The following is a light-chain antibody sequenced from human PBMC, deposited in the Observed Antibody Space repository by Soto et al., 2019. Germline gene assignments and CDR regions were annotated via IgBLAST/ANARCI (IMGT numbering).Light chain of an antibody. CDR3: QQNYSTPLP. Sequence: DIQMTQSPSSLSASVGDRVTITCRASQSISNYLNWYQQKPGKAPKLLIYAASSLQSGVPSRFSGSGSGTDFTLTISSLQPDDFATYYCQQNYSTPLPFGQGTKLEIE. CDR1: QSISNY. V-gene: IGKV1-39*01. CDR2: AAS. J-gene: IGKJ1*01.